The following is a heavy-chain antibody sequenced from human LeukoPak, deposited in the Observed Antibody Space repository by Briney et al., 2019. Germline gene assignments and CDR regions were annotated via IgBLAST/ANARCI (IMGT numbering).Heavy chain of an antibody. V-gene: IGHV3-23*01. D-gene: IGHD3-9*01. CDR2: ITGRGGGT. CDR1: GFSVNSNY. J-gene: IGHJ4*02. CDR3: AKDQGRYVDPYYFDY. Sequence: PGGSLRLSCAASGFSVNSNYMSWVRQAPGKGLEWVSTITGRGGGTYYADSVKGRFTISRDNAKNTLYVQMDSLRAEDTAVYYCAKDQGRYVDPYYFDYWGQGTLVTVSS.